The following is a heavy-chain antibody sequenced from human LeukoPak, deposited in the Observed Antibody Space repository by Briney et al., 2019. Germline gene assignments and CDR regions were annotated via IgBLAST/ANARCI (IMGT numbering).Heavy chain of an antibody. D-gene: IGHD3-10*01. Sequence: GGSLRLSCAASEFTFSSYEMNWVRQAPGKGLEWLSYISSSGSTRYYADSVKGRFTIYRDNAKNSLYLQMNSLRAEDTAVYYCARENRGFITRPIDYWGQGTLVTVSS. CDR2: ISSSGSTR. J-gene: IGHJ4*02. V-gene: IGHV3-48*03. CDR3: ARENRGFITRPIDY. CDR1: EFTFSSYE.